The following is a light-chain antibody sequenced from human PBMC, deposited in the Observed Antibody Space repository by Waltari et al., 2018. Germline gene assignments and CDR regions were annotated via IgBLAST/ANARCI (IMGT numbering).Light chain of an antibody. J-gene: IGKJ2*01. Sequence: MTQSPSTLSASVGDRVTITCRASQSISPWLAWYQQKPGKAPTLLIYKASSLQSGVPSRFSGSGSGAEFTLTISSLQPDDFATYYCQQYNSYPYTFGQGTKLEI. CDR3: QQYNSYPYT. CDR2: KAS. CDR1: QSISPW. V-gene: IGKV1-5*03.